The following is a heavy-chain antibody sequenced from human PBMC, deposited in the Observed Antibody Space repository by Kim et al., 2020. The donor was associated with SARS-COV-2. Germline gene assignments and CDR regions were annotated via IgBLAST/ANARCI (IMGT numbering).Heavy chain of an antibody. Sequence: SETLSLTCTVSGGSVSSSRYYWGWVRQPPGKGLEWIGTIYYSGTTYYKPSLKSRVTISLDTSKNQFSLKVNSVTAADTAVYFCARHADSITVAAQFYYWG. CDR1: GGSVSSSRYY. V-gene: IGHV4-39*01. CDR3: ARHADSITVAAQFYY. CDR2: IYYSGTT. D-gene: IGHD6-19*01. J-gene: IGHJ4*01.